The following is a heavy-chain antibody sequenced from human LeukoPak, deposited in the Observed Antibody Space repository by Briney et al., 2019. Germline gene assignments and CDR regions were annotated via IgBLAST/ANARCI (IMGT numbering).Heavy chain of an antibody. CDR1: GGSISSYY. V-gene: IGHV4-39*07. CDR2: IYYSGST. D-gene: IGHD2-15*01. J-gene: IGHJ4*02. Sequence: SETLSLTCTVSGGSISSYYWGWIRQPPGKGLEWIGSIYYSGSTYYNPSLKSRVTISVDTSKNQFSLKLSSVTAADTAVYYCARVFVVAATNFDYWGQGTLVTVSS. CDR3: ARVFVVAATNFDY.